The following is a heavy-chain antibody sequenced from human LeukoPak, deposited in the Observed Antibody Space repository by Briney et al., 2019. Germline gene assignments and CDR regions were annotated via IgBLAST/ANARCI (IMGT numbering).Heavy chain of an antibody. CDR1: GGSVSSTNW. Sequence: SETLSLTCGVSGGSVSSTNWWTSIRQPPGKGLEWIGEVHLDGRTNFNPSLKSRLTMSVDLSENHVSLKLTSVTAADTAVYYCAREGGFYRPLDYSGLGNLLTVSS. V-gene: IGHV4-4*02. D-gene: IGHD6-25*01. J-gene: IGHJ4*02. CDR2: VHLDGRT. CDR3: AREGGFYRPLDY.